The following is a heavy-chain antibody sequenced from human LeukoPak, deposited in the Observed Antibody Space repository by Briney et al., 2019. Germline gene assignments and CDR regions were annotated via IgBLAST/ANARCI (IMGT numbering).Heavy chain of an antibody. V-gene: IGHV4-34*01. J-gene: IGHJ5*02. Sequence: SETLSLTCAVYGGSFSGYYWSWIRQPPGKGLEWIGEINHSGSTNYNPSLKSRVTISIDTSKNQFSLNLSSVTAADTAVYYCAREYDFWSGYSSRTNWFDPWGQGTQVTVSS. CDR2: INHSGST. CDR1: GGSFSGYY. D-gene: IGHD3-3*01. CDR3: AREYDFWSGYSSRTNWFDP.